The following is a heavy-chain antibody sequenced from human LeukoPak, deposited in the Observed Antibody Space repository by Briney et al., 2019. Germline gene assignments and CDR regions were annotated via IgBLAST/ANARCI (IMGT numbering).Heavy chain of an antibody. Sequence: GGSLRLSCAASGFTFSNYAMHWVRQAPGKGLEWVAVISYDGSNKYYADSVKGRFTISRDNFKNTLYLQMNSLRAEDTAVYYCAKDAQYQPKRWFDPWGQGTLVTVSS. CDR3: AKDAQYQPKRWFDP. J-gene: IGHJ5*02. D-gene: IGHD2-2*01. V-gene: IGHV3-30*04. CDR1: GFTFSNYA. CDR2: ISYDGSNK.